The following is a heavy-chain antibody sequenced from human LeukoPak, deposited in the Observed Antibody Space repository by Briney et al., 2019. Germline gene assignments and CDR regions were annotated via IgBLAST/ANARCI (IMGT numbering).Heavy chain of an antibody. CDR3: ARGANSGYDYFNWFDP. CDR1: GYSISSGYY. Sequence: PSETLSLTCTVSGYSISSGYYWGWLRQPPGKGLEWIGSIYHSGSTYYNPSLKSRVTISVDTSKNQFSLKLSSVTAADTAVYYCARGANSGYDYFNWFDPWGQGTLVTVSS. D-gene: IGHD5-12*01. J-gene: IGHJ5*02. V-gene: IGHV4-38-2*02. CDR2: IYHSGST.